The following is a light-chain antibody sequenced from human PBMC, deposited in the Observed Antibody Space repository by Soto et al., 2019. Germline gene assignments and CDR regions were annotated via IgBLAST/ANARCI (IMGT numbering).Light chain of an antibody. CDR1: SSNIARNT. CDR2: NNN. CDR3: AAWDDSLRGVV. Sequence: QSVLTQPPSASGTPGQTVTISCSGSSSNIARNTESWYQEVPGTAPKLLIYNNNQRPSGVPDRFSASKSGTSASLVISGLQSEDEANYYCAAWDDSLRGVVFGGGTKLTVL. V-gene: IGLV1-44*01. J-gene: IGLJ2*01.